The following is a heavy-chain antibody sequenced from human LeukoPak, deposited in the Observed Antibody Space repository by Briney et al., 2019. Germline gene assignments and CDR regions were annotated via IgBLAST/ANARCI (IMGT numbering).Heavy chain of an antibody. CDR3: ARVDFWSGYYLDY. Sequence: ASVKVSCKASGYTFTSYYMHWVRQAPGQGLEWMGWINPNSGGTNYAQKLQGRVTMTTDTSTSTAYMELRSLRSDDTAVYYCARVDFWSGYYLDYWGQGTLVTVSS. V-gene: IGHV1-2*02. J-gene: IGHJ4*02. D-gene: IGHD3-3*01. CDR2: INPNSGGT. CDR1: GYTFTSYY.